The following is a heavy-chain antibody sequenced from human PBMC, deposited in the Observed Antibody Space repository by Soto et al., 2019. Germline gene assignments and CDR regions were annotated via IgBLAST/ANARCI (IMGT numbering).Heavy chain of an antibody. CDR1: GFTFSGAW. CDR2: IKSKFDGGRI. Sequence: EVHLVESGGGPVKPGGSLRISCAASGFTFSGAWMSWVRQAPGKGLEWVGRIKSKFDGGRIDDAASVKGRFSISRDDSTNTLFLQMNSLKTEDTAVYFCTTSVTGTPRAIDYWGQGTLVTVSS. J-gene: IGHJ4*02. CDR3: TTSVTGTPRAIDY. D-gene: IGHD1-7*01. V-gene: IGHV3-15*01.